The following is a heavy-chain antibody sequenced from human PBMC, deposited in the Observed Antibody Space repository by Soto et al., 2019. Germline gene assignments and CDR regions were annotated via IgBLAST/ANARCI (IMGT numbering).Heavy chain of an antibody. CDR1: GYALSSYQ. J-gene: IGHJ4*02. CDR2: INPRGVST. Sequence: QVQLVQSGAEVKKPGASVRVSCKASGYALSSYQMHWVRQAPGQGLEWMGIINPRGVSTAYAQRVQGSLTVTRDKSTSTVYMELSGLRSEDTAVYYCARALPRSSGYAYGALDYWGQGTLVTVSP. CDR3: ARALPRSSGYAYGALDY. V-gene: IGHV1-46*01. D-gene: IGHD5-18*01.